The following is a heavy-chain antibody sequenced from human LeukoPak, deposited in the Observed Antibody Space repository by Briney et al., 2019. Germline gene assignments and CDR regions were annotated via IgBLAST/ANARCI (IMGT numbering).Heavy chain of an antibody. D-gene: IGHD6-6*01. CDR1: GGSISSYY. J-gene: IGHJ3*02. V-gene: IGHV4-4*07. Sequence: SETLSLTCTVSGGSISSYYWSWIRQPAGKGLEWIGRIYTSGSTNYNPSLKSRVTMSVDTSKNQFSLKLSSVTAADTAVYYCAGEYSSSSRRRYDAFDIWGQGTMVTVSS. CDR3: AGEYSSSSRRRYDAFDI. CDR2: IYTSGST.